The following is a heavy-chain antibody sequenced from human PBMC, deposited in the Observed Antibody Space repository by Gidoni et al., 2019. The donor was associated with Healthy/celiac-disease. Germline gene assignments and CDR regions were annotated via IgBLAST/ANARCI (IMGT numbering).Heavy chain of an antibody. J-gene: IGHJ4*02. Sequence: EVQLVESGGGLVQPGGSLRLSCAASGFTFSSYDMHWVRQATGKGLEWVSAIGTAGDTYYPGSVKGRFTISRENAKNSLYLQMNSLRAGDTAVYYCARGGGYDPFDYWGQGTLVTVSS. V-gene: IGHV3-13*04. CDR2: IGTAGDT. CDR1: GFTFSSYD. D-gene: IGHD5-12*01. CDR3: ARGGGYDPFDY.